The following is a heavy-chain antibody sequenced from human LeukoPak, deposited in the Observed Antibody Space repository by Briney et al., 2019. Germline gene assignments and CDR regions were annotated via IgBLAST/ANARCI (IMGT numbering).Heavy chain of an antibody. J-gene: IGHJ4*02. Sequence: PGGSLRLSCAASGFAFSSYSVNWVRQAPGKGLEWVSSISSSSSSYIYYADSVKGRFTISRDNAKNSLYLQMNSLRAEDTAVYYCARGPYSSSWGFFDYWGQGTLVTVSS. CDR1: GFAFSSYS. CDR3: ARGPYSSSWGFFDY. CDR2: ISSSSSSYI. V-gene: IGHV3-21*01. D-gene: IGHD6-6*01.